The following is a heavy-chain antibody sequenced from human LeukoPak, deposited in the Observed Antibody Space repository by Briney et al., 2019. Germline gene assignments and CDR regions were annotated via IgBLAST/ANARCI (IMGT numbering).Heavy chain of an antibody. CDR1: GYTFTSYD. CDR2: MNPNSGNT. V-gene: IGHV1-8*01. J-gene: IGHJ4*02. CDR3: ASDFGYNWNTGGFDY. D-gene: IGHD1-20*01. Sequence: ASVKVSCKASGYTFTSYDINWVRQATGQGLEWMGWMNPNSGNTGYAQKFQGRVTMTRNTSISTAYMELGSLRSEDTAVYYCASDFGYNWNTGGFDYWGQGTLVTVSS.